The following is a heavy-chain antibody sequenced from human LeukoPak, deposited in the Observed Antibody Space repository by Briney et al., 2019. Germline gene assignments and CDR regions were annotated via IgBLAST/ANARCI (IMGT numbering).Heavy chain of an antibody. Sequence: GESLKISCKGSGYSFTSYWIGWVRQMPGKGLEWMGIIYPGDSDTRYSPSFQGQVTISADKSISTAYLQWSSLKASDTAMYYCARALYYYGSGSGSPPDALARGSYYYYMDVWGKGTTVTVSS. CDR1: GYSFTSYW. D-gene: IGHD3-10*01. J-gene: IGHJ6*03. V-gene: IGHV5-51*01. CDR3: ARALYYYGSGSGSPPDALARGSYYYYMDV. CDR2: IYPGDSDT.